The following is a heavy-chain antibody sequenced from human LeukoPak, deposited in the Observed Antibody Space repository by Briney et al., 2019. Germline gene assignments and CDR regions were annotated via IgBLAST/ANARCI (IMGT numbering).Heavy chain of an antibody. J-gene: IGHJ6*03. V-gene: IGHV3-23*01. Sequence: GGSLRLSCAASGFTFGSYAMSWVRQAPGKGLEWVLAISGSDGSTYYADSVKGRFTISRDNSKNTLYLQMNSLRAEDTAVYYCASGRGAVAGRVYDPHQKERSRLLGHMDVWGKGTTVTVSS. CDR3: ASGRGAVAGRVYDPHQKERSRLLGHMDV. CDR1: GFTFGSYA. D-gene: IGHD6-19*01. CDR2: ISGSDGST.